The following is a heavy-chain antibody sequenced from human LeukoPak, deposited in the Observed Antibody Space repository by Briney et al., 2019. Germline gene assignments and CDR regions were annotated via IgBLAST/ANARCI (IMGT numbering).Heavy chain of an antibody. D-gene: IGHD3-10*02. CDR2: INPNSGGT. CDR3: ARSLTGFGELFFDD. CDR1: GYTFTGYY. V-gene: IGHV1-2*02. J-gene: IGHJ4*01. Sequence: GASVKVSCKASGYTFTGYYMHWVRQAPGQGLEWMGWINPNSGGTNYAQKFQGRVTMTRDTSISTAYMELSRLRSDDTAVYYCARSLTGFGELFFDDCGHGTLVTVSS.